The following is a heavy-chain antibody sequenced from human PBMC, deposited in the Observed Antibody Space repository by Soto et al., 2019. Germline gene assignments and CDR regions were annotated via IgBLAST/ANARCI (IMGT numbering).Heavy chain of an antibody. J-gene: IGHJ4*02. Sequence: GGSLRLSCAASGFTFSSYAMHWVRQAPGKGLEWVAVISYDGSNKYYADSVKGRFTISRDNSKNTLYLQMNSLRAEDTAVYYCARDRGGTAPQYYFDYWGQGTLVTVSS. V-gene: IGHV3-30*04. CDR3: ARDRGGTAPQYYFDY. CDR1: GFTFSSYA. D-gene: IGHD2-21*02. CDR2: ISYDGSNK.